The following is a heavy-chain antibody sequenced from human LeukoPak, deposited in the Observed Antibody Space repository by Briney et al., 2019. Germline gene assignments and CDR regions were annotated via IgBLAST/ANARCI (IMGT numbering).Heavy chain of an antibody. Sequence: GRSLRLSCAASGFTFSSYAMHWVRQAPGKGLEWVAVISYDGSNKYYADSVKGRSTISRDNSKNTLYLQMNSLRAEDTAVYYCARDGGYYGSGSYHDYWGQGTLVTVSS. D-gene: IGHD3-10*01. CDR3: ARDGGYYGSGSYHDY. CDR2: ISYDGSNK. J-gene: IGHJ4*02. V-gene: IGHV3-30-3*01. CDR1: GFTFSSYA.